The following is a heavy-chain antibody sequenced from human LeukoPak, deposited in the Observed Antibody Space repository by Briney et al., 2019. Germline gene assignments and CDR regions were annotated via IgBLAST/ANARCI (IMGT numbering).Heavy chain of an antibody. CDR2: IYHSGTT. V-gene: IGHV4-38-2*01. CDR1: GFTFSSYS. J-gene: IGHJ4*02. D-gene: IGHD6-19*01. CDR3: ARVGDQWLLQYYFDH. Sequence: GSLRLSCAASGFTFSSYSMNWVRQAPGKGLEWVGTIYHSGTTYYNPSLRSRVTISVDTSRNQFSLKLSSVTAADTAVYYCARVGDQWLLQYYFDHWGQGTLVTVSS.